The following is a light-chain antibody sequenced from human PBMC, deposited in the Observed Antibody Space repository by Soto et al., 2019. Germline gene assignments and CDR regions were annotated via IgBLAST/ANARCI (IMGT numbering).Light chain of an antibody. J-gene: IGKJ2*01. Sequence: EIVLTQSPATLSLSPGERATLSCRASQSIRTSLAWYQQKPGQAPRLLIYDASNRATGIPARFSGSGSGTDFTLTISSREPEDYAFYSCQQRTNWPPPYAFGQGTKLEIK. CDR2: DAS. V-gene: IGKV3-11*01. CDR3: QQRTNWPPPYA. CDR1: QSIRTS.